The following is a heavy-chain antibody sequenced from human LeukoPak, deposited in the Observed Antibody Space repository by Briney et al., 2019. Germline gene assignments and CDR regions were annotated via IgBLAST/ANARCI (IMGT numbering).Heavy chain of an antibody. J-gene: IGHJ3*02. V-gene: IGHV4-39*07. Sequence: SGPTLVKPTQTLTLTCTFSGFSLSTSAVGVGWIRQPPGKGLEWIRSIYYSGSTYYNPSLKSRVTISVETSKNQFSLKLSSVTAADTAVYYCAAGGYGGILRRAFDIWGQGTMVTVSS. CDR1: GFSLSTSAVG. CDR2: IYYSGST. D-gene: IGHD4-23*01. CDR3: AAGGYGGILRRAFDI.